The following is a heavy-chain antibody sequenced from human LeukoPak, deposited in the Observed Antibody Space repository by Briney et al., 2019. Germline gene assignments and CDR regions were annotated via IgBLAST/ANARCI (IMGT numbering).Heavy chain of an antibody. J-gene: IGHJ4*02. Sequence: GGSLRLSCAASGFTFSDYNMNWVRQAAGKGLEWVSSISSSSSYIYYADSVKGRFTISRDNAKNSLYLQMNSLRAEDTAVYYCARAPDYGDYDFTTDHWGQGTLVTVSS. CDR2: ISSSSSYI. V-gene: IGHV3-21*01. D-gene: IGHD4-17*01. CDR3: ARAPDYGDYDFTTDH. CDR1: GFTFSDYN.